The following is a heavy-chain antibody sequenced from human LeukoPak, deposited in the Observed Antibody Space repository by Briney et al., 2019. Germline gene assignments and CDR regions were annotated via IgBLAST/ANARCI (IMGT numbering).Heavy chain of an antibody. Sequence: SATLYLTCDVYGGSFSDYSCTWIRQPPGQGLEWIGEINPSGGTNHNPPLMSRGSMSVDTSKNQISLRESSVTAADTAVYYCARVGYSFSINDWSRTGLGAYPSKYYYYMDVWGKGTTVTVSS. CDR3: ARVGYSFSINDWSRTGLGAYPSKYYYYMDV. CDR1: GGSFSDYS. CDR2: INPSGGT. D-gene: IGHD5-18*01. V-gene: IGHV4-34*01. J-gene: IGHJ6*03.